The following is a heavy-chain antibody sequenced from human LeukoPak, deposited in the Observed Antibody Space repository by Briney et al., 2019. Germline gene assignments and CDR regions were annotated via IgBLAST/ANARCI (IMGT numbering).Heavy chain of an antibody. J-gene: IGHJ4*02. CDR2: INHSGST. V-gene: IGHV4-34*01. CDR3: ARGGYYGSGSYYIFDY. Sequence: SETLSLTCAVYGGSFSGYYWSWIRQPPGKGLEWIGEINHSGSTNYNPSLKSRVTISVDTSKNQLSLKLSSVTAADTAVYYCARGGYYGSGSYYIFDYWGQGTLVTVSS. D-gene: IGHD3-10*01. CDR1: GGSFSGYY.